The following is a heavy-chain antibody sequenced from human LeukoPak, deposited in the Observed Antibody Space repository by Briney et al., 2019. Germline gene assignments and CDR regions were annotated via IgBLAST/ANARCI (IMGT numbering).Heavy chain of an antibody. V-gene: IGHV2-5*02. CDR3: ARGYYDSSGYFQYYFDY. J-gene: IGHJ4*02. CDR1: GFSLSTSGVG. CDR2: IYWDDIK. D-gene: IGHD3-22*01. Sequence: SGPTLVNPTQTLTLTCTFSGFSLSTSGVGVGWLRQPPGKALEWLALIYWDDIKRYSPSLTNRLTITKDTSKNQVVLTMTNMDPVDTATYYCARGYYDSSGYFQYYFDYWGQGTLVTVSS.